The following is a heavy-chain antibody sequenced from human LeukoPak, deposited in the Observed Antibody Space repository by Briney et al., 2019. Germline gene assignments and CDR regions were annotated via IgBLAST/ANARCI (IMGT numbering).Heavy chain of an antibody. CDR3: SSSWYEGYYYYYMDV. CDR2: IIPIFGTA. D-gene: IGHD6-13*01. Sequence: ASVKVSCKASGGTFSSYAISWVRQAPGQGLEWMGGIIPIFGTANYAQKFQGRVTITADKSTSTAYMELSSLRSEDTAVYYCSSSWYEGYYYYYMDVWGKGTTVTVSS. CDR1: GGTFSSYA. J-gene: IGHJ6*03. V-gene: IGHV1-69*06.